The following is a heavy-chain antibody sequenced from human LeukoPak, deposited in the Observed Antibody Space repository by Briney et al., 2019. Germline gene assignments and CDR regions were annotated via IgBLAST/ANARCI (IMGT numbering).Heavy chain of an antibody. Sequence: GASVKVSCKASGYTFTGYYMHWVRQAPGQGLEWMGRINPNSGGTNYAQKFQGRVTMTRDTSISTAYMELSGLRSGDTAVYYCARAKDCSSTSCYLWFDPWGQGTLVTVSS. D-gene: IGHD2-2*01. CDR2: INPNSGGT. CDR1: GYTFTGYY. V-gene: IGHV1-2*06. J-gene: IGHJ5*02. CDR3: ARAKDCSSTSCYLWFDP.